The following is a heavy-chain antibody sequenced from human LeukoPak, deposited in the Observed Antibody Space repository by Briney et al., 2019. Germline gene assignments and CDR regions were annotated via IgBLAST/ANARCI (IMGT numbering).Heavy chain of an antibody. CDR1: GGSIGGYY. Sequence: SETLSLTCTVSGGSIGGYYWSWIRRPPGKGLECIGYIYYSGSTKYNPSLKSRVTISVDTPRTQFSLKVSSVTAADTAVYYGAREGTSSHRLDVWGQGTTVTVSS. D-gene: IGHD2-2*01. CDR2: IYYSGST. J-gene: IGHJ6*02. V-gene: IGHV4-59*01. CDR3: AREGTSSHRLDV.